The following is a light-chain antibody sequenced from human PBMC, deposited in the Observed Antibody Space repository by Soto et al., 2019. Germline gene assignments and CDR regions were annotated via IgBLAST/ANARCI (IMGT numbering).Light chain of an antibody. CDR2: GAS. CDR1: QSVSSSY. J-gene: IGKJ3*01. CDR3: QHYATSPPFN. V-gene: IGKV3-20*01. Sequence: EIVLTQSPGTLSLSPGERATLSCRASQSVSSSYLAWYQQKPGQSPRLLIYGASSMATGIPDRFSGSGSGTDFTLTSSRLEPEDCAVYYCQHYATSPPFNVSPGTKVDFK.